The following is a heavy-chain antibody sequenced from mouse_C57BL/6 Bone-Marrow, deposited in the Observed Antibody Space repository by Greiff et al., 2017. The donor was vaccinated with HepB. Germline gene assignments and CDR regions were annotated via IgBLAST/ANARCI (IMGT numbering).Heavy chain of an antibody. V-gene: IGHV1-55*01. CDR3: ARFPFITTAMDY. Sequence: VQLQQPGAELVKPGASVKMSCKASGYTFTSYWITWVKQRPGQGLEWIGDIYPGSGSTNYNEKFKSKATLTVDTSSSTAYMQLSSLTSEDSAVYYCARFPFITTAMDYWGQGTSVTVSS. CDR1: GYTFTSYW. CDR2: IYPGSGST. D-gene: IGHD1-1*01. J-gene: IGHJ4*01.